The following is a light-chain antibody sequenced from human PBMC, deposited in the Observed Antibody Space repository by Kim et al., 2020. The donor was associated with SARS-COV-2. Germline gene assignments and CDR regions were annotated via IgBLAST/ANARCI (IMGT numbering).Light chain of an antibody. CDR2: HVS. Sequence: EVVMTQSPLSLPVTLGQPASISCRSSQSLVYSNGNTFLNWFHQRPGQSPRRLIYHVSNRDSGVPDRFSGSGSGTDFTLKISRVEAEDVGVYYCMQGTHWPLTFGGGTKVDIK. CDR3: MQGTHWPLT. V-gene: IGKV2-30*01. J-gene: IGKJ4*01. CDR1: QSLVYSNGNTF.